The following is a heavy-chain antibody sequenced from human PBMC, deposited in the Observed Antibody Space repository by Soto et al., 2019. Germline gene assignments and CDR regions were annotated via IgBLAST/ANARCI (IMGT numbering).Heavy chain of an antibody. J-gene: IGHJ4*01. D-gene: IGHD1-26*01. CDR2: INSDGSIT. CDR1: GFTFNTHW. CDR3: ARSMSSVGAPAKEDF. V-gene: IGHV3-74*01. Sequence: PGGSLRLSCAASGFTFNTHWMHWVRQAPGKGLVWVSRINSDGSITDYADSVKGRFSISRDNPRNTLYLQMNSLSPEDTAVYYCARSMSSVGAPAKEDFWGQGTLDPGSA.